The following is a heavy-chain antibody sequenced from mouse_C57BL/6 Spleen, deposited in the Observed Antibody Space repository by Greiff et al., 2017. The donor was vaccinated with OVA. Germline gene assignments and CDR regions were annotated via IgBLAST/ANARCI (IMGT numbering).Heavy chain of an antibody. CDR2: IYPGSGST. J-gene: IGHJ4*01. V-gene: IGHV1-55*01. Sequence: VQLQQPGAELVKPGASVKMSCKASGYTFTSYWITWVKQRPRQGLEWIGDIYPGSGSTNFNEKFKSKATLTVDTSSSTAYMQLSSLTSEDSAVYYCARYDYDVYYAMDYWGQGTSVTVSS. CDR3: ARYDYDVYYAMDY. CDR1: GYTFTSYW. D-gene: IGHD2-4*01.